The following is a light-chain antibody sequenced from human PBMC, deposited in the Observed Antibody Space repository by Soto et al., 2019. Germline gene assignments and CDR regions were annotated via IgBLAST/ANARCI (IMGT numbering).Light chain of an antibody. CDR1: ISDVGGYNY. V-gene: IGLV2-8*01. Sequence: QCALTQPPSSSGSPGQSVTISCTGTISDVGGYNYVSWYQQHPGKAPKLMIYEVSKRPSGVPDRFSGSKSGNTASLIVSGLQAEDEADCYCSSYAGSNNYVFGTGTKVTVL. CDR2: EVS. J-gene: IGLJ1*01. CDR3: SSYAGSNNYV.